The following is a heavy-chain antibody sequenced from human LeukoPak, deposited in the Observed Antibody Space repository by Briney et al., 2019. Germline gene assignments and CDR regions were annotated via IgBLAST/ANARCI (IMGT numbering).Heavy chain of an antibody. Sequence: PSETLSLTCAVYGGSFSGYYWSWIRQPPGKGLEWIGEINHSGSTNYNPSLKSRVAISVDTSKNQFSLKLSSVTAADTAVYYCARGYDSSGYYYSHWFDPWGQGTLVTVSS. CDR3: ARGYDSSGYYYSHWFDP. D-gene: IGHD3-22*01. V-gene: IGHV4-34*01. J-gene: IGHJ5*02. CDR2: INHSGST. CDR1: GGSFSGYY.